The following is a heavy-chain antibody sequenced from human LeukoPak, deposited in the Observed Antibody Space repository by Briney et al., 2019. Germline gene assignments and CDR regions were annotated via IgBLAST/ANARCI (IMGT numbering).Heavy chain of an antibody. CDR1: GFTFSSYS. D-gene: IGHD2-2*01. CDR3: ARDDRSRVVPAEFDY. V-gene: IGHV3-21*01. Sequence: GGSLRLSCAASGFTFSSYSMNWVRQAPGKGLEWVSSISSSSSYIYYADSVKGRFTISRDNAKNSLYPQMNSLRAEDTAVYYCARDDRSRVVPAEFDYWGQGTLVTVSS. CDR2: ISSSSSYI. J-gene: IGHJ4*02.